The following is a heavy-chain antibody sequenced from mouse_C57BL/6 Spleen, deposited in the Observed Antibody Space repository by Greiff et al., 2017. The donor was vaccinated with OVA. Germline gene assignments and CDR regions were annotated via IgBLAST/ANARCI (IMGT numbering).Heavy chain of an antibody. CDR2: ISSGSSTI. CDR1: GFTFSDYG. V-gene: IGHV5-17*01. J-gene: IGHJ2*01. D-gene: IGHD2-4*01. CDR3: ARPYDYYFDY. Sequence: EVQLVESGGGLVKPGGSLKLSCAASGFTFSDYGMHWVRQAPEKGLEWVAYISSGSSTIYYADTVTGRFTISRDNAKNTLFLQMTSLRSEDTAMYYCARPYDYYFDYWGQGTTLTVSS.